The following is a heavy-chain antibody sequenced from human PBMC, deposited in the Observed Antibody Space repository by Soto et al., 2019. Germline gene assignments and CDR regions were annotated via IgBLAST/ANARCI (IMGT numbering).Heavy chain of an antibody. CDR1: GGSFSGYY. Sequence: QVQLQQWGAGLLKPSETLSLTCAVYGGSFSGYYWSWIRQPPGKGLEWIGEINHSGSTNYNPSPKSRVTISVDTSKNQFSLKLSSVTAADTAVYYCARERKNVVVTAISHYYYYGMDVWGQGTTVTVSS. CDR3: ARERKNVVVTAISHYYYYGMDV. D-gene: IGHD2-21*02. CDR2: INHSGST. V-gene: IGHV4-34*01. J-gene: IGHJ6*02.